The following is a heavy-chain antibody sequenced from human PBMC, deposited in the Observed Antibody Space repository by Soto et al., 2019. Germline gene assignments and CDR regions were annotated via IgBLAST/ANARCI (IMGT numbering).Heavy chain of an antibody. CDR2: TSYDGSKK. J-gene: IGHJ6*02. V-gene: IGHV3-30*18. Sequence: QLVESGGGVVQPGRSLRLSCAASGFTFSLYGMHWGRQAPGKGLEWVAVTSYDGSKKYYADSVKGRFTISRDNSKNTLYLQMNSRRAEDTAVYYCAKDSGYSGYDVYAYYYGMDVCGQGTTVTVSS. CDR1: GFTFSLYG. CDR3: AKDSGYSGYDVYAYYYGMDV. D-gene: IGHD5-12*01.